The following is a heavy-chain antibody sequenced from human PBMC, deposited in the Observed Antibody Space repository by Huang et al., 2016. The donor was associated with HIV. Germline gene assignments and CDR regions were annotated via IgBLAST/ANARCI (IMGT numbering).Heavy chain of an antibody. CDR3: ARGPIRFLAWLLNFDY. Sequence: QILLIESGGGVVQPGRSLRLSCAASGFTFSSYGMHWVRQAPGKGLDGVAGISYDEDNKYYADSVRGRFTISRDNSKNTLYLQMNSLRIEDTAVYYCARGPIRFLAWLLNFDYWGQGALVTVSS. D-gene: IGHD3-3*01. J-gene: IGHJ4*02. V-gene: IGHV3-30*03. CDR1: GFTFSSYG. CDR2: ISYDEDNK.